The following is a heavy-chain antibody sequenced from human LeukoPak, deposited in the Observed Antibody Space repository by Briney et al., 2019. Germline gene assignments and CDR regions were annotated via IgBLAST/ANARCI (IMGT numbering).Heavy chain of an antibody. V-gene: IGHV1-2*02. CDR2: INPNSGGT. J-gene: IGHJ4*02. CDR3: ARDESVRADGYQSY. CDR1: GYTFTGYY. D-gene: IGHD3-22*01. Sequence: GASVKVSCKASGYTFTGYYMHWVRQAPGQRLEWMGWINPNSGGTNYAQKFQGRVTMTRDTSISTAYMELSRLRSDDTAVYCCARDESVRADGYQSYWGQGTLVTVSS.